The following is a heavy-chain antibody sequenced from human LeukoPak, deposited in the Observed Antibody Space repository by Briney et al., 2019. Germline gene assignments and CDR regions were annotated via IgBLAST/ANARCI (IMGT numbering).Heavy chain of an antibody. D-gene: IGHD2-15*01. CDR2: ISWNSGSI. V-gene: IGHV3-9*01. Sequence: PGRSLRLSCAASGFTFDDYAMHWVRQAPGKGLEWVSGISWNSGSIGYADSVKGRFTISRDNSKNTLYLQMNSLRAEDTAVYYCAKDHGRLGDHDYWGQGTLVTVSS. J-gene: IGHJ4*02. CDR1: GFTFDDYA. CDR3: AKDHGRLGDHDY.